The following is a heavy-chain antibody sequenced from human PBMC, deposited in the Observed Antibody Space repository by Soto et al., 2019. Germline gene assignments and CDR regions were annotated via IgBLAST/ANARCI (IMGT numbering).Heavy chain of an antibody. CDR2: IKFDGSST. Sequence: GGSLRLSCAASGFAFSTYWMHWVRQAPGKGLMWVSRIKFDGSSTYYGDSVKGRFTISRDDAKNTLFLQMNGLRVDDTAVYYWARGAKNVYAMDVWGQGTTVTVSS. CDR3: ARGAKNVYAMDV. D-gene: IGHD1-1*01. V-gene: IGHV3-74*01. J-gene: IGHJ6*02. CDR1: GFAFSTYW.